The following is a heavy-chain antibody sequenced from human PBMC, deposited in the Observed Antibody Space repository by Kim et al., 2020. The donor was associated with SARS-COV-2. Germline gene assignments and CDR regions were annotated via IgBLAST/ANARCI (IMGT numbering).Heavy chain of an antibody. CDR1: GYSFTSYW. CDR3: ARQPEWLGYYYYGMDV. J-gene: IGHJ6*02. Sequence: GESLKISCKGSGYSFTSYWIGWVRQMPGKGLEWMGIIYPGDSDTRYSPSFQGQVTISADKSINTAYLQWSSLKASDTAMYYCARQPEWLGYYYYGMDVWGQGTTVTVSS. CDR2: IYPGDSDT. V-gene: IGHV5-51*01. D-gene: IGHD6-19*01.